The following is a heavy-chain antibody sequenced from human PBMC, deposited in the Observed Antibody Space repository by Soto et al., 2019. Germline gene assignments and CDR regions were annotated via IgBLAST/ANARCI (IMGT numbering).Heavy chain of an antibody. D-gene: IGHD3-9*01. V-gene: IGHV1-2*04. Sequence: QVQLVQSGAEVKKPGASVKVSCKASGYTFTGYYMHWVRQAPGQGLEWMGWINPNSGGTNYAQKFQGWVTMTRDTSISTAYMELSRLRSDDTAAYYCARAGTTDILTGYYMDVWGKGTTVTVSS. CDR3: ARAGTTDILTGYYMDV. J-gene: IGHJ6*03. CDR2: INPNSGGT. CDR1: GYTFTGYY.